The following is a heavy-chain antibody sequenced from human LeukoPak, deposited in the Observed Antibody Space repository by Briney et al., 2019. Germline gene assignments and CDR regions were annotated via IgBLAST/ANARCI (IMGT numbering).Heavy chain of an antibody. CDR1: GGSISSYY. D-gene: IGHD6-13*01. V-gene: IGHV4-59*01. CDR3: ARDNPGTYSRSFRVGFDP. CDR2: IYYSGST. Sequence: SETLSLTCTVSGGSISSYYWSWIRQPPGKGLEWIGYIYYSGSTNYNPSLKSRVTISVDTSKNQFSLKLSSVTAADTAVYYCARDNPGTYSRSFRVGFDPWGQGTLVTVSS. J-gene: IGHJ5*02.